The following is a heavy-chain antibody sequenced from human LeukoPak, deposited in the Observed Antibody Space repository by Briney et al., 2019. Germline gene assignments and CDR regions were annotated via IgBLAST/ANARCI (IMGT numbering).Heavy chain of an antibody. J-gene: IGHJ4*02. CDR3: ARVISSGTDYFDY. CDR1: GFTFSSYE. V-gene: IGHV3-48*03. D-gene: IGHD6-19*01. CDR2: ISSSGSTK. Sequence: GSLRLSCAASGFTFSSYEMNWVRRAPGKGLEWVSYISSSGSTKYYADSVKGRFTISRDYAKNSLYLQMNSLRAEDTAVYYCARVISSGTDYFDYWGQGTLVTVSS.